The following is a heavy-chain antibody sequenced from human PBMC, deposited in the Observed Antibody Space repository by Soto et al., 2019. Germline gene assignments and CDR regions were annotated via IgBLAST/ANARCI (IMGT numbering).Heavy chain of an antibody. V-gene: IGHV1-18*01. CDR1: GYTFRNFG. CDR3: ARENSYFDY. Sequence: QIQLLQSGAEVKKPGASVKVTCKASGYTFRNFGISWLRQDPGQGLEWMGWISAYNANANYAQKFQGRLTMTADTSTSTAYMELRSLRSDDTAVYYCARENSYFDYWGQGTLVTVSS. J-gene: IGHJ4*02. CDR2: ISAYNANA.